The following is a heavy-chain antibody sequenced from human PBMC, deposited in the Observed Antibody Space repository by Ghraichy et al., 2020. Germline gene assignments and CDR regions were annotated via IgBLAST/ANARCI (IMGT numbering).Heavy chain of an antibody. D-gene: IGHD5-24*01. CDR1: GFSLSTSGVG. V-gene: IGHV2-5*02. Sequence: SGPTLVKPTQTLTLTCTFSGFSLSTSGVGVGWIRQPPGKALEWLALIYWDDDKRYSPSLKSRLTITKDTSKNQVVLTMTNMDPVDTATYYCAHTGGSRDGYNDNWFDPWGQGTLVTVSS. CDR2: IYWDDDK. J-gene: IGHJ5*02. CDR3: AHTGGSRDGYNDNWFDP.